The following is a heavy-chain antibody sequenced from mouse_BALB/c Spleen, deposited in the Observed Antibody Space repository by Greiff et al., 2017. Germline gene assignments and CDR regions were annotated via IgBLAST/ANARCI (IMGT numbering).Heavy chain of an antibody. CDR3: ARSGNYDAMDY. Sequence: EVQLQESGAELVKPGASVKLSCTASGFNIKDTYMHWVRQRPEQGLEWIGWIFPGDGSTKYNEKFKGKATLTTDKSSSTAYMQLSRLTSEDSAVYFCARSGNYDAMDYWGQGTSVTVSS. CDR1: GFNIKDTY. V-gene: IGHV14-3*02. CDR2: IFPGDGST. J-gene: IGHJ4*01. D-gene: IGHD2-1*01.